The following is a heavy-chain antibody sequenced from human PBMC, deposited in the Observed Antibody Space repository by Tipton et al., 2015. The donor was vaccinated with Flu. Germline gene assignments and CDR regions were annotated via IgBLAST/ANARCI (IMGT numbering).Heavy chain of an antibody. J-gene: IGHJ4*02. CDR3: ARETPTTGSGLDY. D-gene: IGHD3-10*01. Sequence: LSLTCSVSGGSIGSPYCWDWVRQAPGKGLEWVAFIRFDGTIDCYADSVKGRFTISRDNSMDTLYLQMHSLRAEDAAVYYCARETPTTGSGLDYWGQGTLVTVSS. CDR1: GGSIGSPYC. V-gene: IGHV3-30*02. CDR2: IRFDGTID.